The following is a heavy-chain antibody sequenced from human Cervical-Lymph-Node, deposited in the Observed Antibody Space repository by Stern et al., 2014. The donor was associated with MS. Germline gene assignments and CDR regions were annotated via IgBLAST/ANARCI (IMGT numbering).Heavy chain of an antibody. D-gene: IGHD6-13*01. J-gene: IGHJ4*02. CDR1: GFSFSRYA. V-gene: IGHV3-33*01. Sequence: DQLVESGGGVVQPGRSLRLSCAASGFSFSRYAMHWVRQAPGKGLEWVALIWYDGSNPYYAASVTGRFTISRDNFKNTLYLQMNSLRAEDTAVYYCASAYSSSHYYFDYWGQGTLVTVSS. CDR3: ASAYSSSHYYFDY. CDR2: IWYDGSNP.